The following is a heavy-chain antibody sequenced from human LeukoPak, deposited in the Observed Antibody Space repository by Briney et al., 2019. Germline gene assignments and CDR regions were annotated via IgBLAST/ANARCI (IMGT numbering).Heavy chain of an antibody. J-gene: IGHJ6*02. CDR1: GFAFSSYA. D-gene: IGHD6-19*01. Sequence: GGSLRLSCAASGFAFSSYAMSWVRQAPGKGLEWVSAISGSGGSTYYADSVKGRFTISRDNSKNTLYLQMNSLRAEDTAVYYCAKVQSIAVAAHGMDVWGQGTTVTVSS. CDR3: AKVQSIAVAAHGMDV. V-gene: IGHV3-23*01. CDR2: ISGSGGST.